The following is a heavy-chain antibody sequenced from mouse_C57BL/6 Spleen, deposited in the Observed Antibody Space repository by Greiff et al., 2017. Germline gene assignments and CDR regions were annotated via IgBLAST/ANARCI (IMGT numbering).Heavy chain of an antibody. V-gene: IGHV1-55*01. CDR2: IYPGSGST. CDR3: ARVTVVADWYFDV. D-gene: IGHD1-1*01. J-gene: IGHJ1*03. Sequence: VQLQQPGAELVKPGASVKMSCKASGYTFTSYWIPWVKQRPGQGLEWIGDIYPGSGSTNYNEKFKSKDTLTVDTSSSTAYMQLSSLTSEDSAVDYCARVTVVADWYFDVWGTGTTVTVSS. CDR1: GYTFTSYW.